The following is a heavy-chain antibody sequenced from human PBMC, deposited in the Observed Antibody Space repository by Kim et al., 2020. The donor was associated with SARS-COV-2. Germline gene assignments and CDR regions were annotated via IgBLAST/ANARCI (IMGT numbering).Heavy chain of an antibody. CDR1: GGSIRSGGKF. J-gene: IGHJ4*02. D-gene: IGHD2-2*01. CDR3: ARGQPLDY. CDR2: ISYSGNS. V-gene: IGHV4-31*02. Sequence: SETLSLTWSVSGGSIRSGGKFWTWIRQHPAKGLEWIGYISYSGNSHYSPSLRSRVSISLQTSENQFSLELTSVTAADTAVYYCARGQPLDYWGQGILVTV.